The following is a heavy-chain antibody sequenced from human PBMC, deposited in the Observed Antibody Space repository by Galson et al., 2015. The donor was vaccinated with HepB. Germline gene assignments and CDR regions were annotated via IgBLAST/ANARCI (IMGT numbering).Heavy chain of an antibody. V-gene: IGHV3-48*03. CDR2: IRTSDRIM. J-gene: IGHJ4*02. CDR1: GFTFSSYG. CDR3: ARNFNGLGY. D-gene: IGHD2-8*01. Sequence: SLRLSCAASGFTFSSYGMVWVRQAPGKGLEWVSFIRTSDRIMNYADSVKGRFTISRDNAKNSLYLQMNSLRAEDTAVYYCARNFNGLGYWGQGTLVTVSS.